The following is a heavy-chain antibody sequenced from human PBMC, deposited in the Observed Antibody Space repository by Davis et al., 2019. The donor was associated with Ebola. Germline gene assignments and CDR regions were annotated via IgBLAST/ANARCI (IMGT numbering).Heavy chain of an antibody. D-gene: IGHD5-18*01. CDR1: GFSVSLNY. Sequence: GGSLRLSCAASGFSVSLNYMSWVRQAPGKGLEWVSVIYSGDVTYYADSVKGRFTISRHNSENALYLQMHSLRPEDTAVYYCARCNSSGYSYGYGYYYYGMDVWGQGTTVTVSS. CDR3: ARCNSSGYSYGYGYYYYGMDV. J-gene: IGHJ6*02. CDR2: IYSGDVT. V-gene: IGHV3-53*04.